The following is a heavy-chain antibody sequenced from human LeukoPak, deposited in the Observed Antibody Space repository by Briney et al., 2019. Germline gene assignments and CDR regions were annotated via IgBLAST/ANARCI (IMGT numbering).Heavy chain of an antibody. D-gene: IGHD6-13*01. V-gene: IGHV3-33*01. CDR3: AREGIAAAGNYYFDY. CDR1: GFTFSSCG. Sequence: GGSLRLSCAASGFTFSSCGMHWVRQAPGKGLEWVAVIWYDGSNKYYADSVKGRFTISRDNSKNTLYLQMNSLRAEDTAVYYCAREGIAAAGNYYFDYWGQGTLVTVSS. J-gene: IGHJ4*02. CDR2: IWYDGSNK.